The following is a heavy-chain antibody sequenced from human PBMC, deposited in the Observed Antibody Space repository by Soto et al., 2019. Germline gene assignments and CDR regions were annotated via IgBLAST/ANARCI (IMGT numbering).Heavy chain of an antibody. CDR3: AHKGINWNGGWFEP. J-gene: IGHJ5*02. Sequence: QITLKESGPTLVKPTQTLTLTCTFSGFSLSTSGVGVGWIRQPPGKALEWLALIYWDDDKRYSPSLKSRLTIPKDTSKNQVVLTMTNMDPVDTATYYCAHKGINWNGGWFEPWGQGTLLTVSS. CDR1: GFSLSTSGVG. CDR2: IYWDDDK. D-gene: IGHD1-20*01. V-gene: IGHV2-5*02.